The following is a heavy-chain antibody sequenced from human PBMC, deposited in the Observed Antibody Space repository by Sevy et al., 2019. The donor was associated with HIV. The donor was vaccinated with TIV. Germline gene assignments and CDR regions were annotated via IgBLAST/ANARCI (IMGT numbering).Heavy chain of an antibody. CDR2: ISVGGGST. J-gene: IGHJ6*02. V-gene: IGHV3-23*01. CDR1: GFTFSLYA. D-gene: IGHD3-22*01. CDR3: ARDRYYDASGYYYYYYGMDV. Sequence: GGSLRLSCAASGFTFSLYAVTWVRQAPGEGLEWVSTISVGGGSTYYADSVKGRFTISRDNSKNTLYLHMSNLRPEDTAVYYCARDRYYDASGYYYYYYGMDVWGQGTTVTVSS.